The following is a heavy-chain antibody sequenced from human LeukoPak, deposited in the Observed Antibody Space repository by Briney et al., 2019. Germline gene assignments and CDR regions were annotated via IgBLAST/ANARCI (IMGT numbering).Heavy chain of an antibody. D-gene: IGHD3-10*01. V-gene: IGHV1-8*01. CDR3: AMTYYGSGSYYTGNY. CDR1: GYTFSSFD. CDR2: MNPNSGNT. J-gene: IGHJ4*02. Sequence: ASVKVSCKASGYTFSSFDINWVRQASGQGLEWMGWMNPNSGNTGYAQNFQGRVTMTRDTSKSTAYMELSGLRSEDTAVYYCAMTYYGSGSYYTGNYWGQGTLVTVSS.